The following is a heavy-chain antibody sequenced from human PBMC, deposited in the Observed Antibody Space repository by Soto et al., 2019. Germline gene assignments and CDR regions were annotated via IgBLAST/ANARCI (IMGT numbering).Heavy chain of an antibody. Sequence: ASVNVSCKASGYTFTGYYMHWVRQAPGQGLEWMGWINPNSGGTNYAQKFQGRVTMTRDTSISTAYMELSRLRSDDTAVYYCERGVWIQLNWFAPWGQGTLVTVS. CDR1: GYTFTGYY. CDR3: ERGVWIQLNWFAP. CDR2: INPNSGGT. D-gene: IGHD5-18*01. J-gene: IGHJ5*02. V-gene: IGHV1-2*02.